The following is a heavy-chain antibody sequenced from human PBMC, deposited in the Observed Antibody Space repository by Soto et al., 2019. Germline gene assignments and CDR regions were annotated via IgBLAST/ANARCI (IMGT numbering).Heavy chain of an antibody. J-gene: IGHJ4*02. CDR3: VRDFAWAFDY. CDR1: GFTFSSYS. CDR2: ISSNSRII. D-gene: IGHD1-26*01. V-gene: IGHV3-48*02. Sequence: EVQLVESGGGLVQPGGSLRLSCVASGFTFSSYSMNWVRQAPGKGLEWVSYISSNSRIIHYADSVKGRFTISRDNAQYSLVLQMNSLPDEGTAVYYCVRDFAWAFDYWGQGTLLTVSP.